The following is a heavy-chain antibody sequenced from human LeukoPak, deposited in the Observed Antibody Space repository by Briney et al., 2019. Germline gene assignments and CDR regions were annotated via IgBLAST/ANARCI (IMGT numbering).Heavy chain of an antibody. D-gene: IGHD2-2*01. J-gene: IGHJ6*02. CDR2: IYYSGST. Sequence: PSETLSLTCTVSGGSISSYYWSWIRQPPGKGLEWIGYIYYSGSTNYNPSLKSRVTISVDTSKNQFSLKLSSVTAADTAVYYCARQEGYCSSTSCYYYYGMDVWGQGTTVTVSS. V-gene: IGHV4-59*08. CDR3: ARQEGYCSSTSCYYYYGMDV. CDR1: GGSISSYY.